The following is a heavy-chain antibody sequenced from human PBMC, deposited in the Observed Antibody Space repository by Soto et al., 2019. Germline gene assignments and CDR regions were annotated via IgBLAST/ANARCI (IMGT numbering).Heavy chain of an antibody. Sequence: VGSLRLSCAASGFTFSSYAMSWVRQAPGKGLEWVSSISGSGGGTYYADSVKGRFTFSRDNSKNTLYLQMNSLRAEDTAVYYCAKFGMATAKRSPPYYIDYWGQGALVTVSS. D-gene: IGHD5-18*01. J-gene: IGHJ4*02. CDR2: ISGSGGGT. CDR1: GFTFSSYA. CDR3: AKFGMATAKRSPPYYIDY. V-gene: IGHV3-23*01.